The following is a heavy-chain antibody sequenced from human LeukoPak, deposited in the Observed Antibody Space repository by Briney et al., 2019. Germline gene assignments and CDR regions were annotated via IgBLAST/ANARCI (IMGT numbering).Heavy chain of an antibody. V-gene: IGHV4-59*01. CDR2: IYYSGST. J-gene: IGHJ6*03. D-gene: IGHD3-22*01. Sequence: SETLSLTCTVSGGSISSYYWSWIRQPPGKGLEWIGYIYYSGSTNYNPSLKSRVTISVDTSKNQFSLKLSSATAADTAVYYCARDKYYYDSSGLPGGSYYYYYMDVWGKGTTVTISS. CDR3: ARDKYYYDSSGLPGGSYYYYYMDV. CDR1: GGSISSYY.